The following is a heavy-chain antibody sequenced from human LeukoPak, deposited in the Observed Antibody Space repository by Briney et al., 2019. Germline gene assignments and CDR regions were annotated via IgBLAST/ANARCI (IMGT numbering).Heavy chain of an antibody. D-gene: IGHD2-2*02. CDR2: IYSGGTT. CDR1: GFTVSSNY. Sequence: GGSLRLSCAASGFTVSSNYLSWVRQAPGKGLDWVSVIYSGGTTYYADSVKGRFTVSRDNPKNTLNLQMHSLRAEDTAVYYCTRAIPDPFDIWGQGTMVTVSS. CDR3: TRAIPDPFDI. J-gene: IGHJ3*02. V-gene: IGHV3-53*01.